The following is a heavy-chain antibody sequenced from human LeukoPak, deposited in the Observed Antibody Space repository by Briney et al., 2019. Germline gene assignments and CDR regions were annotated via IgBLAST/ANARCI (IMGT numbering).Heavy chain of an antibody. CDR1: GYTFTSYD. J-gene: IGHJ5*02. D-gene: IGHD6-19*01. V-gene: IGHV1-8*01. Sequence: GASVKVSCKASGYTFTSYDIYWVRQATGQGLEWMGWMNPTSGNTGYAQKFQGRVTMTRNTSISTAYMELSSLRSEDTAVYYCARGPIAVAGTRGKLNWFDPWGQGTLVTVSS. CDR3: ARGPIAVAGTRGKLNWFDP. CDR2: MNPTSGNT.